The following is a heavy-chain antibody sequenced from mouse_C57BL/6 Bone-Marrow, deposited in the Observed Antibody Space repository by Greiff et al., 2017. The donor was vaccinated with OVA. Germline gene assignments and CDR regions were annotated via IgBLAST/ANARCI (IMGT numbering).Heavy chain of an antibody. D-gene: IGHD2-1*01. CDR1: GFTFSDYG. CDR2: ISSGSSTI. CDR3: ARLYYGNPYYFDY. Sequence: EVKVVESGGGLVKPGGSLKLSCAASGFTFSDYGMHWVRQAPEKGLEWVAYISSGSSTIYYADTVKGRFTISRDNAKNTLFLQMTSLRSEDTAMYYCARLYYGNPYYFDYWGQGTTLTVSS. J-gene: IGHJ2*01. V-gene: IGHV5-17*01.